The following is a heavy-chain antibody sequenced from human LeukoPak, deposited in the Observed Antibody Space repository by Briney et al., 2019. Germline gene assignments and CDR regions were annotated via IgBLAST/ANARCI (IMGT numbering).Heavy chain of an antibody. D-gene: IGHD4-17*01. CDR3: ARHYGAYSPFDY. CDR1: GGSITNFH. Sequence: SETLSLTCTVSGGSITNFHWNWVRQPAGKGLEWIGRIYTSGSTNYNPSLKSRVTMSVDTSKNQFSLKLSSVTAADTAVYYCARHYGAYSPFDYWGQGTLVTVSS. J-gene: IGHJ4*02. CDR2: IYTSGST. V-gene: IGHV4-4*07.